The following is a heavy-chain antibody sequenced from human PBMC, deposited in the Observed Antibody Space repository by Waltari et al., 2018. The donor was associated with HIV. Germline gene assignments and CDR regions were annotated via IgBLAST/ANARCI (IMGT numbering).Heavy chain of an antibody. CDR2: IKQDGSEK. CDR1: GFTFSSYW. D-gene: IGHD3-10*01. J-gene: IGHJ4*02. V-gene: IGHV3-7*04. Sequence: EVQLVESGGGLVQPGVSLRLSCAASGFTFSSYWMSWARPVPGKGLEWVANIKQDGSEKYYVDSVNGRFTISRDNAENSLYLQRNSLRAEDTAVYYCARGGFYGSGSKVNWGQGTLVTVSS. CDR3: ARGGFYGSGSKVN.